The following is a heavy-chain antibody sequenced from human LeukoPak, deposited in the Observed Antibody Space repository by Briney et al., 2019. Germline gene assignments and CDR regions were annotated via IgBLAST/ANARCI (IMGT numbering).Heavy chain of an antibody. CDR1: GGSISSYY. CDR2: IYYSGST. V-gene: IGHV4-59*01. CDR3: ARVKHYYYGMDV. J-gene: IGHJ6*02. Sequence: PSETLSLTCTVSGGSISSYYWSWIRQPPGKGLEWIGYIYYSGSTNYNPPLKSRVTISVDTSKNQFSLKLSSVTAADTAVYYCARVKHYYYGMDVWGQGTTVTVSS.